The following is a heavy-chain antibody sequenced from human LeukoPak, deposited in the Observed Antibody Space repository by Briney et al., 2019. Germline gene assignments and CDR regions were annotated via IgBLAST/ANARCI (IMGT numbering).Heavy chain of an antibody. CDR1: GFTFSSYA. J-gene: IGHJ6*02. CDR3: ASDIVVVPAATDV. V-gene: IGHV3-30*04. D-gene: IGHD2-2*01. CDR2: ISYDGSNK. Sequence: GGSLRLSCAASGFTFSSYAMHWVRQAPGKGLEWVAVISYDGSNKYYADSVKGRFTISRDNSKNTLYLQMNSLRAGDTAVYYCASDIVVVPAATDVWGQGTTVTVSS.